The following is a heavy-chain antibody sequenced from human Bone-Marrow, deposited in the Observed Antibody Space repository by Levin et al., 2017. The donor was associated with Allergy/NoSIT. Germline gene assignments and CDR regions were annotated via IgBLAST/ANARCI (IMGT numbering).Heavy chain of an antibody. CDR2: ISNSGGT. CDR3: AKELSTIAAPFFDF. J-gene: IGHJ4*01. V-gene: IGHV3-23*01. CDR1: GFTFSNYA. D-gene: IGHD2-21*01. Sequence: PGGSLRLSCAASGFTFSNYAMSWVRQTPQKGLEWVSGISNSGGTVYADSVKGRFTISRDNAKNTLYLQMNSLSAEDTAIYYCAKELSTIAAPFFDFWGHGTLVTVSS.